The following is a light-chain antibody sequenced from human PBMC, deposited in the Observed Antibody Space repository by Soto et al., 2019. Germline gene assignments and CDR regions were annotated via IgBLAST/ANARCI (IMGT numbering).Light chain of an antibody. CDR2: GAS. CDR1: QSVSSSF. CDR3: QQYDSSPALT. V-gene: IGKV3-20*01. Sequence: EVVLTQSPGTLSLSPGGRATLSCRASQSVSSSFLAWYQQKPGQARRLLIYGASSRATGIPDRFSGSGSGTDFTLTINRLEPEDFAVYYCQQYDSSPALTFGGGTKVEIK. J-gene: IGKJ4*01.